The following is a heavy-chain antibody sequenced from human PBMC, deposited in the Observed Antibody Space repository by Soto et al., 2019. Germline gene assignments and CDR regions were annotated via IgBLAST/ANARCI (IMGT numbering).Heavy chain of an antibody. J-gene: IGHJ4*02. CDR1: GFDFEDYA. CDR3: AKSLYYYDSSPLDH. CDR2: TNSDGTDS. D-gene: IGHD3-22*01. V-gene: IGHV3-43D*04. Sequence: LRLSCAAAGFDFEDYAMHWVRQVPGKGLEWVSLTNSDGTDSYYTDSVKGRFTISRDNGKSSLYLQMDRLRPEDTALYFCAKSLYYYDSSPLDHWGQGTLVTVSS.